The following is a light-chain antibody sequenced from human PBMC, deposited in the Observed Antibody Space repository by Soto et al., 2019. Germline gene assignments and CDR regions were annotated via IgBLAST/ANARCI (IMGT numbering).Light chain of an antibody. Sequence: QSVLTQPASVSGSPGQSITISCTGTSSDVGGYNYVSWYQQHPGKAPKLMIYDVSSRPSGVSNRFSGSKSGNTASLTISGLQAEDVADYYCTSYTSSSTPLFVFGTGTKVTVL. CDR2: DVS. CDR1: SSDVGGYNY. J-gene: IGLJ1*01. V-gene: IGLV2-14*01. CDR3: TSYTSSSTPLFV.